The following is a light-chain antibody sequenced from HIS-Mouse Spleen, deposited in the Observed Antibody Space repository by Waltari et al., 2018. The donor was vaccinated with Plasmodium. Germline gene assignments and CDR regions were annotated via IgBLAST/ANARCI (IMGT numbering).Light chain of an antibody. Sequence: EIVMSQSPATQSVSPGERATLPCRARQGVRSNLVWYQQKPAQAPGLLIYGASTRATGIPARFSGSGSGTEFTLTISSLQSEDFAVYYCQQYNNWSFTFGPGTNVDIK. CDR3: QQYNNWSFT. CDR2: GAS. J-gene: IGKJ3*01. CDR1: QGVRSN. V-gene: IGKV3-15*01.